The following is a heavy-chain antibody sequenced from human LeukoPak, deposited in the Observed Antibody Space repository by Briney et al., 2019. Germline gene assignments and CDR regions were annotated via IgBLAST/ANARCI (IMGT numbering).Heavy chain of an antibody. CDR2: IYHSGST. V-gene: IGHV4-38-2*02. J-gene: IGHJ4*02. CDR3: ARDSSDYYYFDY. Sequence: KTSETLSLTCTVSGYSISSGYYWGWIRQPPDKGLEWIGSIYHSGSTYYNPSLKSRVTISADTAKNQFSLKLSSVTAADTAVYYCARDSSDYYYFDYWGQGTLVTLSS. CDR1: GYSISSGYY. D-gene: IGHD6-25*01.